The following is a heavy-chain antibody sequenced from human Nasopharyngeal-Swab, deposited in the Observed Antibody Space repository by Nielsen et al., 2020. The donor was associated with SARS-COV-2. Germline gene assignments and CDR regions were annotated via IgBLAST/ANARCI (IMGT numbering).Heavy chain of an antibody. CDR1: GFTFDDYT. J-gene: IGHJ4*02. CDR2: ISWNSRSI. Sequence: GGSLRLSCAASGFTFDDYTMHWVRQPPGKGLEWVSGISWNSRSIGYADSVKGRFTISRDNAKNYLYLQMNSLRAEDTALYYCAKDPYGSGSWDGWGQGTLVTVSS. D-gene: IGHD3-10*01. CDR3: AKDPYGSGSWDG. V-gene: IGHV3-9*01.